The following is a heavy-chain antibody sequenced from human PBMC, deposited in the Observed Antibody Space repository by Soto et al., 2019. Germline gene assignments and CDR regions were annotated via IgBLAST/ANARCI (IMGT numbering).Heavy chain of an antibody. CDR1: GFSFSNAW. CDR3: TTGSVEGV. D-gene: IGHD2-15*01. V-gene: IGHV3-15*07. CDR2: IKRKIDGEAT. Sequence: EVQLVESGGGLVKPGGSLRLYCAASGFSFSNAWMNWVRQAPGKGLEWVGRIKRKIDGEATDYAGPVKGRFTVVRDDSKSALYLQMNSLKGDDTAVYYCTTGSVEGVWGQGTTVTVS. J-gene: IGHJ6*02.